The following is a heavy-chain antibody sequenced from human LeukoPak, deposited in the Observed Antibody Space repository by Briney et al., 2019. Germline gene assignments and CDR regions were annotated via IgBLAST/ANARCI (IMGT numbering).Heavy chain of an antibody. J-gene: IGHJ4*02. CDR3: ARVDTISGAGY. CDR2: ISTSNGDT. V-gene: IGHV1-18*01. D-gene: IGHD3-9*01. CDR1: GYTFTNYG. Sequence: ASVKISCKASGYTFTNYGISWVRQAPGQGLEWMGSISTSNGDTNYAQRLQGRVTMTTDTSTSTAYMELRSLRSDDTAVYYCARVDTISGAGYWGQGTLVTVSS.